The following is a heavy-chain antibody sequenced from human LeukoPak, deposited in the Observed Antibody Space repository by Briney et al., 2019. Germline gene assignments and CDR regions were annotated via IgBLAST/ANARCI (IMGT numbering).Heavy chain of an antibody. CDR3: ARTRSDYYGMDV. CDR1: GGSISSSSYY. CDR2: IYYSGST. V-gene: IGHV4-31*03. Sequence: SETLSLTCTVSGGSISSSSYYWGWIRQPPGKGLEWIGYIYYSGSTYYNPSLKSRVTISVDTSKNQFSLKLSSVTAADTAVYYCARTRSDYYGMDVWGQGTTVTVAS. J-gene: IGHJ6*02.